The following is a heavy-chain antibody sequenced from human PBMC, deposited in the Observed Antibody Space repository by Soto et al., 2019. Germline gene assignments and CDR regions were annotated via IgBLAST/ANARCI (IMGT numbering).Heavy chain of an antibody. D-gene: IGHD5-18*01. Sequence: ASVKVSCKASGYTFTGYYMHWVRQAPGQGLEWMGWINPNSGGTNYAQKFQGWVTMTRDTSISTAYMELSRLRSDDTAVYYCAKGYSYGWDYYYGMDVWGQGTTVIVSS. CDR1: GYTFTGYY. CDR2: INPNSGGT. J-gene: IGHJ6*02. CDR3: AKGYSYGWDYYYGMDV. V-gene: IGHV1-2*04.